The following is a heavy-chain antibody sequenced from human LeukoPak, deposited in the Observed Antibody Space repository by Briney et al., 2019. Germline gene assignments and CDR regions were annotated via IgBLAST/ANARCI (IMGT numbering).Heavy chain of an antibody. D-gene: IGHD4-17*01. CDR1: GGTFSSYA. V-gene: IGHV1-69*04. CDR3: GYGDYDGSVDY. Sequence: EASVKVSCKASGGTFSSYAISWVRQAPGQGLEWMGRIIPILGIANYAQKFQGRVTITADKSTSTAYVELSSLRSEDTAVYYCGYGDYDGSVDYWGQGTLVTVSS. J-gene: IGHJ4*02. CDR2: IIPILGIA.